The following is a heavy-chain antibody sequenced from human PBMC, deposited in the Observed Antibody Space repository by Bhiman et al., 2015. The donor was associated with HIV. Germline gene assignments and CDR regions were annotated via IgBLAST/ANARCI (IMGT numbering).Heavy chain of an antibody. J-gene: IGHJ3*02. CDR1: GFSFSSYG. CDR2: IRYDGSGE. V-gene: IGHV3-30*02. D-gene: IGHD1-26*01. CDR3: AKDKSIVGVSTNACDM. Sequence: QAQLVESGGGVVQPGGSLRLSCVASGFSFSSYGMHWVRQAPGKGLEWMAFIRYDGSGEYYGDSVKGRFTISRDNSKNTVFLLMSSLRPEDTAVYYCAKDKSIVGVSTNACDMWGQGTMVTVSS.